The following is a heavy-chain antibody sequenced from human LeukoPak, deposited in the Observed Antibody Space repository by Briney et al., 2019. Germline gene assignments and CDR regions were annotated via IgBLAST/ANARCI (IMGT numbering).Heavy chain of an antibody. Sequence: GGSLRLSCAASGFTFSSCWMHWVRQTPGKGLVWVSRINSDGSRTSYADSVKGRFTISRDNAKNTLYLQMNSLRAEDTAVYYCAREAYYYDSSRSHDAFDMWGQGTMVTVSS. D-gene: IGHD3-22*01. J-gene: IGHJ3*02. CDR2: INSDGSRT. CDR1: GFTFSSCW. CDR3: AREAYYYDSSRSHDAFDM. V-gene: IGHV3-74*01.